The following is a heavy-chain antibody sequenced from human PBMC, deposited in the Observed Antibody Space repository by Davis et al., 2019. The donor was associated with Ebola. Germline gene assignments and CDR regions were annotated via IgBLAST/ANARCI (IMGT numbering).Heavy chain of an antibody. J-gene: IGHJ4*02. CDR2: IRSKANSYAT. D-gene: IGHD6-13*01. CDR3: TSRYSSTNDY. CDR1: GFTFSGSA. Sequence: SLKISCAASGFTFSGSAMPCVRQASGKGLAWVGRIRSKANSYATAYAASVKGRFTISRDDSKNTAYLQMNSLKTEDTAVYYCTSRYSSTNDYWGQGTLVTVSS. V-gene: IGHV3-73*01.